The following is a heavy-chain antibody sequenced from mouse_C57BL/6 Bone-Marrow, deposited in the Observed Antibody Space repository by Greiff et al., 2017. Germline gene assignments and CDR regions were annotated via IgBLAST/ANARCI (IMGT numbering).Heavy chain of an antibody. V-gene: IGHV1-72*01. CDR2: IDPNSGGT. Sequence: QVQLKQPGAELVKPGASVKLSCKASGYTFPSYWMHWVKQRPGRGLEWIGRIDPNSGGTKYNEKFKSKATLTVDKPSRTAYVQLSSLTSEESAVDYCAWGLVGSHWYFDVWGTGTTVTVSS. CDR1: GYTFPSYW. CDR3: AWGLVGSHWYFDV. D-gene: IGHD1-1*01. J-gene: IGHJ1*03.